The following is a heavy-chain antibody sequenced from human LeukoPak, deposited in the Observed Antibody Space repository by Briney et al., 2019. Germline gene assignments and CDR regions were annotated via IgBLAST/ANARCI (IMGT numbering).Heavy chain of an antibody. CDR2: IKQDGSER. D-gene: IGHD2-8*02. CDR1: GFTFSRHW. CDR3: ARDGGHSTDLDY. J-gene: IGHJ4*02. Sequence: GGSLRLSCATSGFTFSRHWMTWLRQAPGKGPEWVANIKQDGSERYYVHSVRGRFTISRDNAKNALYLQMNSLRAEDTAVYYCARDGGHSTDLDYWGQGILVTVSS. V-gene: IGHV3-7*01.